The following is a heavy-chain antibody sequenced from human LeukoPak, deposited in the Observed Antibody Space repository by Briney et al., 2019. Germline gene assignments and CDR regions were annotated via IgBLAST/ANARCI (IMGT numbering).Heavy chain of an antibody. J-gene: IGHJ4*02. V-gene: IGHV4-59*01. D-gene: IGHD2-2*01. Sequence: SETLSLTCTVSGGSISSYYWSWIRQPPGKGLEWIGYIYCSGSTNYNPSLKSRVTISVDTSKNQFSLKLSSVTAADTAVYYCARGVDTLVVPFDYWGQGTLVTVSS. CDR1: GGSISSYY. CDR3: ARGVDTLVVPFDY. CDR2: IYCSGST.